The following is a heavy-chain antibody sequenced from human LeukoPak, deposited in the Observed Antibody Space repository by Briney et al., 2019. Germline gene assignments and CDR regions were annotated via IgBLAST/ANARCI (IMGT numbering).Heavy chain of an antibody. J-gene: IGHJ4*02. Sequence: SETLSLTCAVYGGSFSGYYWSWIRQPPGKGLEWIGEINHSGSTNYNPSLKSRVTISVDTSKNQFSLKLSSVTAADTAVYYCARVGYYYDSSGYYPQFDYWGQGTLVTVSS. V-gene: IGHV4-34*01. CDR3: ARVGYYYDSSGYYPQFDY. CDR2: INHSGST. CDR1: GGSFSGYY. D-gene: IGHD3-22*01.